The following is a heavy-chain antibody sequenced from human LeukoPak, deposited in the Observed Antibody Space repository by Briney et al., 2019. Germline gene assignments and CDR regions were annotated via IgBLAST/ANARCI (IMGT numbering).Heavy chain of an antibody. Sequence: SQTLSLTCTVSGGSISSGDYYWSWIRQPPGKGLVWIGYIYYSGSTYYNPSLKSRVTISVDTSKNQFSLKLSSVTAADTAVYYCARGTAMVKLDYWGQGTLVTVSS. D-gene: IGHD5-18*01. V-gene: IGHV4-30-4*01. CDR2: IYYSGST. J-gene: IGHJ4*02. CDR3: ARGTAMVKLDY. CDR1: GGSISSGDYY.